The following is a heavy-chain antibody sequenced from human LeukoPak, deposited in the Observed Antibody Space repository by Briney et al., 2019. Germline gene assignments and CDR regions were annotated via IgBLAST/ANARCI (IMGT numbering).Heavy chain of an antibody. D-gene: IGHD3-22*01. V-gene: IGHV1-2*02. J-gene: IGHJ4*02. CDR2: INPNSGGT. CDR1: GDTVTGYY. Sequence: ASVKVSGKASGDTVTGYYMHWVRQAPGQGLEWMGWINPNSGGTNYAQKFQGRVTMTRDTSVSTAYMELSRLRSDDTAVYYWARDWARDTMIVEKWGQGTLVTVSS. CDR3: ARDWARDTMIVEK.